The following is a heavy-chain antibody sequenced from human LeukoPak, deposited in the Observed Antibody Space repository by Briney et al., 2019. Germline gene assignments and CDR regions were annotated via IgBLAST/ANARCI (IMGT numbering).Heavy chain of an antibody. CDR3: AREDSSSWNLRWFDP. J-gene: IGHJ5*02. CDR1: GFTFSSYS. V-gene: IGHV3-21*01. Sequence: GGSLRLSCAASGFTFSSYSMNWGRQAPGKGLEWVSSISSNSNYIYYADSVKGRFTISRDNAKNSLYLQMNSLRAEDTAVYYCAREDSSSWNLRWFDPWGQGTLVTVSS. CDR2: ISSNSNYI. D-gene: IGHD6-13*01.